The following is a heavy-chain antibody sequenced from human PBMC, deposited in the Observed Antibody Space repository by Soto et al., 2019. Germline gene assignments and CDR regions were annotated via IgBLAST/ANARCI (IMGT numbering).Heavy chain of an antibody. CDR1: GFNFSAYG. CDR3: RVGVAD. J-gene: IGHJ4*02. Sequence: QVQLVESGGGVVQPGRSLRLSCAASGFNFSAYGMHWVCQAPGTGLELVALLSFDASKKYYADSVKGRFTISTDTSRNTLYLQMNSLRVEDTAVYYCRVGVADCGQGTRVTVSS. D-gene: IGHD1-26*01. CDR2: LSFDASKK. V-gene: IGHV3-30*03.